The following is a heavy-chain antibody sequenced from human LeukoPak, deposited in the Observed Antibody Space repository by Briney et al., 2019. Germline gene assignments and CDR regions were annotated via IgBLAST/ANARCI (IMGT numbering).Heavy chain of an antibody. J-gene: IGHJ4*02. CDR1: GFTFSNYA. CDR3: AKGARPDITVAHTLEK. V-gene: IGHV3-23*01. CDR2: ISSRGDST. D-gene: IGHD6-19*01. Sequence: GGSLRLSCAASGFTFSNYAMSWVRQAAGRGLEWVSTISSRGDSTHDADSVKGRFTISRDNSKNSLYLQMNSLRAEDTAVYYCAKGARPDITVAHTLEKWGQGTLVTVSS.